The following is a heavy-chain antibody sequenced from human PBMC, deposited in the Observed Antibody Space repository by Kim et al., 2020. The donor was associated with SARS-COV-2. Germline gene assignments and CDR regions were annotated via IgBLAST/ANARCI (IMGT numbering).Heavy chain of an antibody. Sequence: ASVKVSCKASGYTFTNYAMNWVRQAPGQGLEWMGWINTNTGNPTYAPGFTGRFVLFLDTSVSTAYLQISSLKAEDTAVYYCARAKYYYDTSGSPKAGSSKLAGPGDYWGQGTLVTVST. D-gene: IGHD3-22*01. CDR2: INTNTGNP. CDR3: ARAKYYYDTSGSPKAGSSKLAGPGDY. CDR1: GYTFTNYA. J-gene: IGHJ4*02. V-gene: IGHV7-4-1*02.